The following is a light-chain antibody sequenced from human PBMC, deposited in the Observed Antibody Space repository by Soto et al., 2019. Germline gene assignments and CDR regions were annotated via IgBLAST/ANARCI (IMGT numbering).Light chain of an antibody. V-gene: IGKV1-5*01. CDR1: QSISSW. CDR2: DAS. J-gene: IGKJ1*01. Sequence: SASVGDRVTITCRASQSISSWLAWYQQKPGKAPKLLIYDASSLESGVPSRFSGSGSGTEFTLTISSLQPDDFATYYCQQYNSYSPFGQGTKVDIK. CDR3: QQYNSYSP.